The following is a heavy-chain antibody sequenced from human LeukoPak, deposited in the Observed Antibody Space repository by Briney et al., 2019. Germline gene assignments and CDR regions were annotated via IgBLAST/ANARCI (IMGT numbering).Heavy chain of an antibody. CDR2: INSDGSST. V-gene: IGHV3-74*01. CDR3: ARGVQGGYSYGRSLDY. D-gene: IGHD5-18*01. CDR1: GFTFSSYW. Sequence: GGSLRLSCAASGFTFSSYWMHWVRQAPGKGLVWVSRINSDGSSTSYADSVKGRFTISRDNAKNTLYLQMNSLRAEDTAVYYCARGVQGGYSYGRSLDYWGQGTLVTVSS. J-gene: IGHJ4*02.